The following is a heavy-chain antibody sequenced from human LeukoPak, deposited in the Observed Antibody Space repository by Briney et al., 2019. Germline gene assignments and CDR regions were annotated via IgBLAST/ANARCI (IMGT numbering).Heavy chain of an antibody. Sequence: GWSLRLSCAASGFTFSNYWMTWVRQAPGKGLEWVANIEQDGSEKYYVDSVKGRFTIPRDNAKNSLFLQMDSLRVEDTAVYYCARDRSKFGYWGQGILATVSS. CDR1: GFTFSNYW. J-gene: IGHJ4*02. CDR2: IEQDGSEK. CDR3: ARDRSKFGY. D-gene: IGHD3-16*01. V-gene: IGHV3-7*01.